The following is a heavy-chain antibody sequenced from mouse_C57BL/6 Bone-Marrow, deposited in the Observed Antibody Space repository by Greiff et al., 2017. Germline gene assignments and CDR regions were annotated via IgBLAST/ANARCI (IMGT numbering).Heavy chain of an antibody. D-gene: IGHD1-1*01. V-gene: IGHV1-47*01. CDR1: GYTFTTYP. Sequence: QVQLQQSGAELVKPGASVKMSCKASGYTFTTYPIEWMKQNHGKSLEWIGNFHPYNDDTKYNEKFKGKATLTVEKSSSTVYLELSRLTSDDSAVYYCARCPDYYGSSHYWYFDVWGTGTTVTVSS. J-gene: IGHJ1*03. CDR3: ARCPDYYGSSHYWYFDV. CDR2: FHPYNDDT.